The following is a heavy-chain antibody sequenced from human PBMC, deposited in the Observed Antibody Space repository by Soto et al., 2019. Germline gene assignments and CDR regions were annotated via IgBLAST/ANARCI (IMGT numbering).Heavy chain of an antibody. D-gene: IGHD2-15*01. Sequence: SETLSLTCTVCGGSINSYYWSWIRQPPGRGLEWIGYIYYSGSTNYNPSLKSRVTISVDTSKNQFSLKLSSVTAADTAVYYCARQEVYCSGGSCYDFDYWGQGTLVTVSS. V-gene: IGHV4-59*08. CDR3: ARQEVYCSGGSCYDFDY. CDR2: IYYSGST. J-gene: IGHJ4*02. CDR1: GGSINSYY.